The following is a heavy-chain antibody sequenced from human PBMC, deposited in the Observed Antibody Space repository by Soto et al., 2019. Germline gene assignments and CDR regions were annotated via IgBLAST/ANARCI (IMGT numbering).Heavy chain of an antibody. D-gene: IGHD2-2*01. V-gene: IGHV4-31*03. CDR2: IYYSGST. Sequence: SSETLSLTCTVSGGSISSGGYYWSWIRQHPGKGLEWIGYIYYSGSTYYNPSLKSRVTISVDTSKNQFSLKLSSVTAADTAVYYCARVAYCSSTSCHYYYYYMDVWGKGTTVTVSS. CDR1: GGSISSGGYY. CDR3: ARVAYCSSTSCHYYYYYMDV. J-gene: IGHJ6*03.